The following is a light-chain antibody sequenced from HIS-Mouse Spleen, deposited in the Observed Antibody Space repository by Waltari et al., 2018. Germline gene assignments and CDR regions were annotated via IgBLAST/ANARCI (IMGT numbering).Light chain of an antibody. V-gene: IGLV3-21*02. CDR1: NIGSKS. CDR3: QVWDSSSDHWV. J-gene: IGLJ3*02. CDR2: DDS. Sequence: SYVLTQPPSVSVAPGQTARITCGGNNIGSKSGHWYQQKPGQAPVLVVSDDSDRPSGIPGRFSGSNSGNTATLTISRVEAGDEADYYCQVWDSSSDHWVFGGGTKLTVL.